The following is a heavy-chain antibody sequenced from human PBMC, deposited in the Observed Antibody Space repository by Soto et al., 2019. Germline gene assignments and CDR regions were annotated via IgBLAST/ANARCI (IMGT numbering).Heavy chain of an antibody. CDR3: ARGPNTNTWYRXFNP. CDR1: GYTFTTYY. D-gene: IGHD6-13*01. V-gene: IGHV1-46*03. Sequence: ASVKVSCKASGYTFTTYYIHWVRQAPGQGLEWMGIINPSGGSTTYAQKFQGRVTMTSDTSTSTVYMEVSSLRSEDTALYYCARGPNTNTWYRXFNPWGQRTLVTVSS. CDR2: INPSGGST. J-gene: IGHJ5*02.